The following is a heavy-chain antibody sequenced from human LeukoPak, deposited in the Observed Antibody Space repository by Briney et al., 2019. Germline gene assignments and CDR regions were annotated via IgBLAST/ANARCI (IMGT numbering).Heavy chain of an antibody. CDR3: AESLRFLEWPYGMDV. CDR1: GFTVSSNY. J-gene: IGHJ6*02. D-gene: IGHD3-3*01. V-gene: IGHV3-53*01. CDR2: IYSGGST. Sequence: GGSLRLSCAASGFTVSSNYMSWVRQAPGKGLEWVSVIYSGGSTYYADSVKGRFTISRDNSKNTLYLQMNSLRAEDTAVYYCAESLRFLEWPYGMDVWGQGTTVTVSS.